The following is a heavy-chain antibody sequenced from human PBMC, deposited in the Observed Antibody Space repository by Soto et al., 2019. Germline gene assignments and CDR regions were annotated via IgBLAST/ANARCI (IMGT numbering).Heavy chain of an antibody. V-gene: IGHV1-69*13. Sequence: GASVKVSCKASGGTLSRYAISWGRQAPGQGLEWMGGIIPIFGTANYAQKFQGRVTITADESTSTAYMELSSLRSEDTAVYYCARGRQQLVLEYFQHWGQGTLVTVSS. CDR3: ARGRQQLVLEYFQH. D-gene: IGHD6-13*01. CDR2: IIPIFGTA. CDR1: GGTLSRYA. J-gene: IGHJ1*01.